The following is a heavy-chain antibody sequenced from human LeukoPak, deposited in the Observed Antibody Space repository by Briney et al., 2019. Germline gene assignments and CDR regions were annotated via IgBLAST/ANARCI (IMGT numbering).Heavy chain of an antibody. CDR3: ATGGLTGPTVGAFDI. D-gene: IGHD3-9*01. CDR1: GGSISSSSYY. CDR2: IYYSGST. Sequence: PSETLSLTCTVSGGSISSSSYYWGWIRQPPGKGLEWIGSIYYSGSTYYNPSLKSRVTISVDTSKNQFSLKLSSVTAADTAVYYCATGGLTGPTVGAFDIWGQGTMVTVSS. V-gene: IGHV4-39*01. J-gene: IGHJ3*02.